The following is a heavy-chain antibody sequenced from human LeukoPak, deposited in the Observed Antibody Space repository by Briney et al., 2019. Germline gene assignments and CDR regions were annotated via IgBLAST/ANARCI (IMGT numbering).Heavy chain of an antibody. CDR1: GGSISSNNYY. D-gene: IGHD5-24*01. CDR2: IYYSGST. V-gene: IGHV4-39*07. Sequence: PSETLSLTCTVSGGSISSNNYYWGWIRQPPGKGLEWIGSIYYSGSTYYNPSLKSRVTISVDTSKNQFSLKLNSVTAADTAVYYCARGRDGYNFLNRGEYYYFDYWGQGTLVTVSS. J-gene: IGHJ4*02. CDR3: ARGRDGYNFLNRGEYYYFDY.